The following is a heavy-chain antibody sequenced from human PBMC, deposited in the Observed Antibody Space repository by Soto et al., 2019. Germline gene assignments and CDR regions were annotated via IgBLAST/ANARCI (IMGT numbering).Heavy chain of an antibody. Sequence: QVQLVESGGGVVQPGRSLRLSCAASGFTFSSYGMHWVRQAPGKGLEWVAVIWYDGSNKYYADSVKGRFTISRDNSKNXLXXQMNSLRAEDTAVYYCAREGRLGAMVRGVIPLFDYWGQGTLVTVSS. CDR3: AREGRLGAMVRGVIPLFDY. V-gene: IGHV3-33*01. D-gene: IGHD3-10*01. J-gene: IGHJ4*02. CDR2: IWYDGSNK. CDR1: GFTFSSYG.